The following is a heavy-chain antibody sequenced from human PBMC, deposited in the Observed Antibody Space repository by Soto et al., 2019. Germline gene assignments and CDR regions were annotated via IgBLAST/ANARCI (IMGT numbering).Heavy chain of an antibody. CDR1: GYTFTSYG. CDR3: ARVDGSYYWGGFYYYYYGMDF. D-gene: IGHD1-26*01. Sequence: ASVKVSCKASGYTFTSYGISWVRQAPGQGLEWMGWISAYNGNTNYAQKLQGRVTMTTDTSTSTAYMELRSLRSDDTAVYYCARVDGSYYWGGFYYYYYGMDFWGQGTTVPVSS. CDR2: ISAYNGNT. V-gene: IGHV1-18*01. J-gene: IGHJ6*02.